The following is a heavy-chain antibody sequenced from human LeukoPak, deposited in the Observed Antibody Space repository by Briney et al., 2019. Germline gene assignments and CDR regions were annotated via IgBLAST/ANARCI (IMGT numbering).Heavy chain of an antibody. J-gene: IGHJ4*02. CDR1: GYTFTSYD. CDR3: ARGVGKPTYYDFWSGYYIESVRPPFDY. CDR2: MNPNSGNT. V-gene: IGHV1-8*01. Sequence: ASVKVSCKAFGYTFTSYDINWVRQATGQGLEWMGWMNPNSGNTGYAQKFQGRVTMTRNTSISTAYMELSSLRSEDTAVYYCARGVGKPTYYDFWSGYYIESVRPPFDYWGQGTLVTVSS. D-gene: IGHD3-3*01.